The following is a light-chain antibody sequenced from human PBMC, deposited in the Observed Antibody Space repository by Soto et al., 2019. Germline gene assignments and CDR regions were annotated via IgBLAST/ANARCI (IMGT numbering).Light chain of an antibody. J-gene: IGKJ2*01. CDR3: QQLSYFPRT. CDR2: AAS. V-gene: IGKV1-9*01. Sequence: IQMTQSPSSLSATVGDRVTITCRASQDVCSYLVWYQQKPGRAPELLIYAASTLQSGVPSRFSGSGSGTEFTLTISSLQPEDFATYYCQQLSYFPRTFGQGTKLEIK. CDR1: QDVCSY.